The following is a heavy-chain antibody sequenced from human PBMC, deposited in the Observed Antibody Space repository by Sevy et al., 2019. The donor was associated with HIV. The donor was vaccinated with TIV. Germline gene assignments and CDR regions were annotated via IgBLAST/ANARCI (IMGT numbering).Heavy chain of an antibody. Sequence: ASVKVSCKASGGTFRNYAINWVRQAPGQGLEWMGAIIPIFRTTNYAQKFQGRLTITADGSTNTDYMELSSLRSEDTAIYYCAKSGGHNWNYFYFDYWGQGAPVTVSS. J-gene: IGHJ4*02. CDR2: IIPIFRTT. CDR3: AKSGGHNWNYFYFDY. V-gene: IGHV1-69*13. CDR1: GGTFRNYA. D-gene: IGHD1-7*01.